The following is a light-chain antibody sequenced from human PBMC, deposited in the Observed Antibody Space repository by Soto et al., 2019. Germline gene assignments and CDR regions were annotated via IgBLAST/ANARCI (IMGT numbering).Light chain of an antibody. V-gene: IGLV2-14*01. CDR1: SSDVGGYNY. Sequence: QSALTQPASVSGSPGQSITISCTGTSSDVGGYNYVSWYQQHPGKVPKLMMFDVNNRPSGVSNRFSGSKSGNTASLTISGIQAEDEADYFCCSYATGSVYVFGTGTKLTVL. CDR3: CSYATGSVYV. J-gene: IGLJ1*01. CDR2: DVN.